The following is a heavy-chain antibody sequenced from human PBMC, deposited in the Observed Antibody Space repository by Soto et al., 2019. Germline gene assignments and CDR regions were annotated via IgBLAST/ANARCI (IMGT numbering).Heavy chain of an antibody. CDR1: GGSISSSSYY. D-gene: IGHD6-13*01. CDR2: IYYSGST. Sequence: SGTLSLTCTVSGGSISSSSYYWGWIRQPPGKGKEWIGSIYYSGSTYYNPSLKSRVTISVDTSKNQFSLKLSSVTAADTAVYYCARRQSSSWYGLWGQGTLVTVS. V-gene: IGHV4-39*01. J-gene: IGHJ4*02. CDR3: ARRQSSSWYGL.